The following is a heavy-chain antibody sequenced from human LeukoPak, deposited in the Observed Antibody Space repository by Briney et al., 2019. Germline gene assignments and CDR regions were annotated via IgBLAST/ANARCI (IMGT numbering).Heavy chain of an antibody. CDR2: ISAYNGNT. CDR3: ARDGITMIVVARMQGDY. Sequence: ASVKVSCKASGYTFTSYGISWVRQAPGQGLEWMGWISAYNGNTNYAQKLQGRVTMTTDTSKSTAYMELRSLRSDDTAVYYCARDGITMIVVARMQGDYWGQGTLVTVSS. V-gene: IGHV1-18*01. D-gene: IGHD3-22*01. J-gene: IGHJ4*02. CDR1: GYTFTSYG.